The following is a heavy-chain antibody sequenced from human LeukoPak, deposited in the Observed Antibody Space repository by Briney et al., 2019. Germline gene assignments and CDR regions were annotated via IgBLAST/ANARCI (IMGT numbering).Heavy chain of an antibody. Sequence: GGSLRLSCAASGFSFSNYVMHWVRQAPGKGLEYVSAIMPNGETRGHANSMKGRFTISRDNSKNTLYLQMGSLRAEDMAIYYCARDRDGGFAFDNWGQGTLVTVSS. J-gene: IGHJ3*02. CDR1: GFSFSNYV. CDR2: IMPNGETR. CDR3: ARDRDGGFAFDN. V-gene: IGHV3-64*01. D-gene: IGHD2-15*01.